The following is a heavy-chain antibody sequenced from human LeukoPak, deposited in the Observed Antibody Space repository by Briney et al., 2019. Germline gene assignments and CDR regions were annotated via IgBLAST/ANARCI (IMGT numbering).Heavy chain of an antibody. CDR2: LYSGGST. J-gene: IGHJ3*02. Sequence: GSLRLSCAASGFSVSSNYLSWVRKAPGKGLDWVSVLYSGGSTYYADSVKGRFTISRDNSKNTLYLQMNSLRAEDTAVYYCARGLLVVAPKGGALDIWGQGTMVTVSS. CDR3: ARGLLVVAPKGGALDI. D-gene: IGHD2-8*02. V-gene: IGHV3-53*01. CDR1: GFSVSSNY.